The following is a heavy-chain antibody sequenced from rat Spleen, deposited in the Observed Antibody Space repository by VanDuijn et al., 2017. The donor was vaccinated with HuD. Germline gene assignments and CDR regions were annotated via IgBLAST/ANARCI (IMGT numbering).Heavy chain of an antibody. D-gene: IGHD1-2*01. CDR2: ISTGGGDT. CDR1: GFTYNDYA. Sequence: EVQLVESGGGLVQPGGSLKLSCAVSGFTYNDYAMAWVRQAPAKGLEWVATISTGGGDTYYRDSVRCRFTISRDNAKNTLYLQVDSLRSEDTATYYCARADIGAIYTDGIWGQGVMVTVSS. V-gene: IGHV5S13*01. J-gene: IGHJ2*01. CDR3: ARADIGAIYTDGI.